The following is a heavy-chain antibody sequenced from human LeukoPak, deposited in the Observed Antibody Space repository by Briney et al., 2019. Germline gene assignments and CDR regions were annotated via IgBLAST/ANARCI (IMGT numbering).Heavy chain of an antibody. J-gene: IGHJ4*02. V-gene: IGHV1-24*01. D-gene: IGHD1-26*01. Sequence: APVKVSCKVSGYSLTDLSMHWVRQAPGNGLEWMGGFDPEHREAIYAQKFQGRVSMTEDTSTDTAYMELSSLRSEDTAVYYCAAGGIYSLLDYWGQGTLVTVSS. CDR2: FDPEHREA. CDR1: GYSLTDLS. CDR3: AAGGIYSLLDY.